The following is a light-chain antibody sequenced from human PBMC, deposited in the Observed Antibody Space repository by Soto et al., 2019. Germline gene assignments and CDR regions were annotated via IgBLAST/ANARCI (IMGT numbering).Light chain of an antibody. J-gene: IGKJ5*01. Sequence: DIQMTQNPSSLSASVGDRVTITGRASQSISNYLNWYQQKPGKAPKLLIYAASSLQSGVPSRFSGSGSGTDFTLTISSLQPEDFATYYCQQSYSTPPITSGQGTRLETK. CDR1: QSISNY. CDR2: AAS. V-gene: IGKV1-39*01. CDR3: QQSYSTPPIT.